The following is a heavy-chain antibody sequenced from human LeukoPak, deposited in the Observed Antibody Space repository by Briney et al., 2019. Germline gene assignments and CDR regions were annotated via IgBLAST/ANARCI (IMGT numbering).Heavy chain of an antibody. CDR1: GGSISSSSYY. J-gene: IGHJ3*01. Sequence: SETLSLTCTVSGGSISSSSYYWGWIRQPPGKGLEWIGNIYYSGSTYYNPSLKSRVIISVDTSKNQFSLKLSSVTAADTAVYYCARDVKSAQRLGMGDAFDFWGQGTMVTVSS. V-gene: IGHV4-39*07. CDR3: ARDVKSAQRLGMGDAFDF. CDR2: IYYSGST. D-gene: IGHD6-25*01.